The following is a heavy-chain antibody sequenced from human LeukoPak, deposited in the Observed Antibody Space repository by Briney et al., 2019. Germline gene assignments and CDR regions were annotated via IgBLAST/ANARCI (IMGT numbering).Heavy chain of an antibody. CDR3: AKRGSIWSSSWHISS. V-gene: IGHV3-23*01. CDR2: ISGSGGST. D-gene: IGHD6-13*01. J-gene: IGHJ4*02. Sequence: RPGGSLRLSCAASGFTFSSYAMSWVRQAPGKGLEWVSAISGSGGSTYYADSVKGRFTISRDNSKNTLYLQMNSLRAEDTAVYYCAKRGSIWSSSWHISSWGQGTLVTVSS. CDR1: GFTFSSYA.